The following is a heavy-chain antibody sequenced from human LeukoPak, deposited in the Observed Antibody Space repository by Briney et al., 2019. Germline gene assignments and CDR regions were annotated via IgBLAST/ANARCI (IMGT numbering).Heavy chain of an antibody. J-gene: IGHJ3*02. CDR1: GGTFSSSA. CDR2: IIPIIEMT. CDR3: ARALPTFNDALDI. Sequence: SVKVSCKASGGTFSSSAISWVRQAPGHGLEWVGRIIPIIEMTTYAHKFQGRVTITADKSTSTAYMELSTLRSEDTAVYYCARALPTFNDALDIWGQGTMVTLSS. V-gene: IGHV1-69*04. D-gene: IGHD1-1*01.